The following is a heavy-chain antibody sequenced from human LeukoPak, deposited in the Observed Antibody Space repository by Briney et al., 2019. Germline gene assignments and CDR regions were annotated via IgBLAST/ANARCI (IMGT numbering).Heavy chain of an antibody. V-gene: IGHV4-39*01. CDR2: IYYSGST. Sequence: SETLSLTCTVSGGSISSSSNYWGWIRQPPGKGLEWIGSIYYSGSTYYNPSLKSRVTMSVDTSKNQFSLKLSSVTAADTAVYYCVRHNGEYWDLYTGHSYYFDYWGQGTLVTVSS. CDR3: VRHNGEYWDLYTGHSYYFDY. D-gene: IGHD2-8*01. J-gene: IGHJ4*02. CDR1: GGSISSSSNY.